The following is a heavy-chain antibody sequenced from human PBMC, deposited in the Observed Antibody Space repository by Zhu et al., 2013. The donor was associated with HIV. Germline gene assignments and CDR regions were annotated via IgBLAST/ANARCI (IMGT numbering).Heavy chain of an antibody. Sequence: QVQLQESGPGLVKPLETLSLTCAVYGYSLTRGYFWGWIRQSPGRGLEWIASMYHSGSTYYNPSLKSRVTISVDTSKNQLSLKLSSLTAADTAVYYCARDADQDDYPPFDYWGREPWSPSPQ. V-gene: IGHV4-38-2*02. CDR3: ARDADQDDYPPFDY. CDR1: GYSLTRGYF. J-gene: IGHJ4*02. CDR2: MYHSGST. D-gene: IGHD4-17*01.